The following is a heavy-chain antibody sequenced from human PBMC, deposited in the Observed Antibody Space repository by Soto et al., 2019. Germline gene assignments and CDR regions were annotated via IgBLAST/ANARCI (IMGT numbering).Heavy chain of an antibody. Sequence: GGSLRLSCAASGFTFSSYSMNWVRQAPGKGLEWVSSISSSSSYIYYADSVKGRFTISRDNAKNSLYLQMNSLRAEDTAVYYCARAADRGGYYKDYYYGMDVWGQGTTVTVSS. CDR2: ISSSSSYI. V-gene: IGHV3-21*01. D-gene: IGHD3-22*01. CDR3: ARAADRGGYYKDYYYGMDV. CDR1: GFTFSSYS. J-gene: IGHJ6*02.